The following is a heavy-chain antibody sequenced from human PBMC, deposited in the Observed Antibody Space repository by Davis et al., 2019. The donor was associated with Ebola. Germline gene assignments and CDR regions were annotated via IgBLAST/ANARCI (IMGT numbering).Heavy chain of an antibody. Sequence: GESLKISCKGSGYSFTSYWIGWVRQMPEKGLEWMGIIYPGDSDTRYSPSFQGQVTISADKSISTAYLQWSSLKASDTAIYYCARPLTQSSTWSYFDYWGQGTLVTVSS. CDR2: IYPGDSDT. J-gene: IGHJ4*02. V-gene: IGHV5-51*01. D-gene: IGHD6-13*01. CDR1: GYSFTSYW. CDR3: ARPLTQSSTWSYFDY.